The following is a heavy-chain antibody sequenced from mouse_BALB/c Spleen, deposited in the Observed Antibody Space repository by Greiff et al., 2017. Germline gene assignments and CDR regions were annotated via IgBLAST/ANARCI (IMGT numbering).Heavy chain of an antibody. CDR1: GFTFSSYA. V-gene: IGHV5-6-5*01. D-gene: IGHD2-14*01. J-gene: IGHJ4*01. Sequence: DVMLVESGGGLVKPGGSLKLSCAASGFTFSSYAMSWVRQTPEKRLEWVASISSGDSTYYPDSVKGRFTISRDNARNILYLQMSSLRSEDTAMYYCSRDLCYYRYDEGCYYTMDYWGQGTSVTVSS. CDR3: SRDLCYYRYDEGCYYTMDY. CDR2: ISSGDST.